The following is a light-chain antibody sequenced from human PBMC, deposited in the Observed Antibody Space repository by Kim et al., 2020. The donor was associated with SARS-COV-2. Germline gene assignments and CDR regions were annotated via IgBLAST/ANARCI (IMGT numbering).Light chain of an antibody. CDR1: ESVSSGN. V-gene: IGKV3-20*01. CDR2: GTS. CDR3: QQYDDLPYT. J-gene: IGKJ2*01. Sequence: SQGQGDTLSCRASESVSSGNLAWYQQKPGQAPRLLIDGTSSRGTGIPDRFSGGGSGTDFTLTISRLEPEDFAVYHCQQYDDLPYTFGQGTKVDIK.